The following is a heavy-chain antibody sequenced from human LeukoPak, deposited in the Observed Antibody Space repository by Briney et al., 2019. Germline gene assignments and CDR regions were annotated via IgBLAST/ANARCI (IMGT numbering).Heavy chain of an antibody. V-gene: IGHV1-18*01. CDR2: ISAYNGNT. D-gene: IGHD6-6*01. CDR1: GYTFTSYG. CDR3: ARPPYSSSPGLYYYYYYMDV. Sequence: ASVKVSCKASGYTFTSYGISWVRQAPGQGLEWMGWISAYNGNTNYAQKLQGRVTMTTDTSTSTAYMELRSLRSDDTAVYYCARPPYSSSPGLYYYYYYMDVWGKGTTVTVSS. J-gene: IGHJ6*03.